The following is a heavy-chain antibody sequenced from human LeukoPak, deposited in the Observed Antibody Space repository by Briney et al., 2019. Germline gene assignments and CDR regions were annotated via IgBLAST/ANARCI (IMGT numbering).Heavy chain of an antibody. CDR3: ARESDSSGFGAFDI. D-gene: IGHD3-22*01. Sequence: AGGSLRLSCAVSGFTFSNYWMSWVRQAPGKGLEWVANIKQDGSEEYYVDSVKGRFTISRDNAKNSLYLQMNSLRAEDTAVYYCARESDSSGFGAFDIWGQGTMVTVSS. CDR2: IKQDGSEE. J-gene: IGHJ3*02. CDR1: GFTFSNYW. V-gene: IGHV3-7*04.